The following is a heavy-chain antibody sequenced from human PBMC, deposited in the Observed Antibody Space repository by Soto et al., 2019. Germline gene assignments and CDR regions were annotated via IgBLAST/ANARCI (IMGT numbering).Heavy chain of an antibody. CDR1: GFTFSSYG. D-gene: IGHD6-19*01. J-gene: IGHJ4*02. Sequence: GGSLRLSCAASGFTFSSYGMHWVRQAPGKGLEWVAVIWYDGSNKYYADSVKGRFTISRDNSKNTLYLQMNSLRAEDTAVYYCARGKQWLVSEFDYWGQGTMVTVYS. V-gene: IGHV3-33*01. CDR2: IWYDGSNK. CDR3: ARGKQWLVSEFDY.